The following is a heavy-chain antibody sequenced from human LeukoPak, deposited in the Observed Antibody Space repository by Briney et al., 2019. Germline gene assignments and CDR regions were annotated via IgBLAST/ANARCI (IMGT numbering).Heavy chain of an antibody. CDR3: ASIGQPLDY. CDR1: DFTVNSHD. V-gene: IGHV3-21*01. CDR2: ISSSSTYI. Sequence: PGGSLRLSCAASDFTVNSHDMTWVRQAPGKGLEWVSSISSSSTYIYYADSVQGRFAISRDNAKNSLFLQLDSLRAEDTAVYYCASIGQPLDYWGQGTLVTVSS. J-gene: IGHJ4*02.